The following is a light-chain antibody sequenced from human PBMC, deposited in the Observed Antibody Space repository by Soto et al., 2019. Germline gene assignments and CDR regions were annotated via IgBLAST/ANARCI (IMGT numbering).Light chain of an antibody. CDR3: CSYADPNTWV. V-gene: IGLV2-23*01. Sequence: QSALTQPASVSGSPGQSITISCTGTSSDVGTYNLVSWYQQYPGKAPKLMIFEAYERPSGVSSRFSGSKSGSTASLTISGVQADDEATYFCCSYADPNTWVFGGGTKLTVL. J-gene: IGLJ2*01. CDR2: EAY. CDR1: SSDVGTYNL.